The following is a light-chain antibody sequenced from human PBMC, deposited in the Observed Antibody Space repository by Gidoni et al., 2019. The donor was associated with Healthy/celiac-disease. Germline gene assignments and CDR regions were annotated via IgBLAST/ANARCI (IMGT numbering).Light chain of an antibody. CDR3: QQYNNWPPEVT. J-gene: IGKJ4*01. V-gene: IGKV3-15*01. Sequence: EIVMTQSPATLSVSPGERATLSCRASQSVSSNLAWYQQKPGQAPRLLIYGASTRATCIPARCSGSGSGTEFTLTISILQSEDFAVYYCQQYNNWPPEVTFGGGTKVEIK. CDR2: GAS. CDR1: QSVSSN.